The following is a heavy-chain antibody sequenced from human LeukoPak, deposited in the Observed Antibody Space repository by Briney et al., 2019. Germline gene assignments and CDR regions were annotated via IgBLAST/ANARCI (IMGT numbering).Heavy chain of an antibody. J-gene: IGHJ3*02. CDR2: IYSSGST. CDR1: GGSISSNF. CDR3: ARDKDEAFDI. V-gene: IGHV4-4*07. Sequence: SETLSLICTVSGGSISSNFWSSIRQPARKGLEWIGRIYSSGSTYCNPSLTSRVTMSVDTSKNQSSLKLSSVTAADTAIYYCARDKDEAFDIWGHGTMVTVSS.